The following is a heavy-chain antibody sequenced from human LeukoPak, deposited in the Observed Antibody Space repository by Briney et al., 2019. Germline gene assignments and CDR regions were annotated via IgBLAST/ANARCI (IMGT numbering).Heavy chain of an antibody. CDR1: GFTFSSHA. CDR3: AKYSGYENFDY. D-gene: IGHD5-12*01. CDR2: ISASGGST. J-gene: IGHJ4*02. Sequence: SGGSLRLSCAASGFTFSSHAMSWVRQAPGKGLEWVSAISASGGSTYYADSVKGRFTISRDNSKNTLYLHMNGLRAEDTAVYYCAKYSGYENFDYWGQGTLVTVSS. V-gene: IGHV3-23*01.